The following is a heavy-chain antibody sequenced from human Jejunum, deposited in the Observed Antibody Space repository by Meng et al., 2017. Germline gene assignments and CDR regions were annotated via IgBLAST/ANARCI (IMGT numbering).Heavy chain of an antibody. CDR2: IYYSENT. CDR3: ARGPWDSSGWPEYFQH. J-gene: IGHJ1*01. Sequence: RQESVPGLVKPSVTLSLPCSVSGATISSSSWYWGWIRQPPGKGLKWIGSIYYSENTYYHPSLKSRVTISVDTSKNQFSLKLSSVTAADTAVYYCARGPWDSSGWPEYFQHWGQGTLVTVSS. V-gene: IGHV4-39*07. CDR1: GATISSSSWY. D-gene: IGHD6-19*01.